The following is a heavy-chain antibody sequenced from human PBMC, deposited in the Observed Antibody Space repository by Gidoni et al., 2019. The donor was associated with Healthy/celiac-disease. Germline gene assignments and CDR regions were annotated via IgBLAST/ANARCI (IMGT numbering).Heavy chain of an antibody. CDR3: ARGPVPPPYSSSRFDY. J-gene: IGHJ4*02. D-gene: IGHD6-6*01. Sequence: QVQLVQSGAEVKKPGASVKVSCKASGYTFTSYAMHWVRQAPGQRLEWKGWINAGNGNTKYSQKFQGRVTITRDTSASTAYMGLSSLRSEDTAVYYCARGPVPPPYSSSRFDYWGQGTLVTVSS. CDR1: GYTFTSYA. V-gene: IGHV1-3*01. CDR2: INAGNGNT.